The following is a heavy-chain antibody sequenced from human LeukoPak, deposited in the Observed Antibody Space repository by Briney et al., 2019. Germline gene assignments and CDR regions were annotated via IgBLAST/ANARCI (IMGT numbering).Heavy chain of an antibody. CDR2: ISYDGSNK. CDR1: GFTFSTNA. CDR3: ARDQGPDIVATLDV. J-gene: IGHJ6*02. Sequence: GGSLRLSCLTSGFTFSTNAMSWVRQAPGKGLEWVAVISYDGSNKYYADSVKGRFTISRDNSKNTLYLQMNSLRAEDTAVYYCARDQGPDIVATLDVWGQGTTVTVSS. D-gene: IGHD5-12*01. V-gene: IGHV3-30-3*01.